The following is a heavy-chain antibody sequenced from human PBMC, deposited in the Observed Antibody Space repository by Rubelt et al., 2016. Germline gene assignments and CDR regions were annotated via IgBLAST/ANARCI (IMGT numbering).Heavy chain of an antibody. CDR1: GYTFTSYA. CDR2: INAGNGNT. V-gene: IGHV1-3*01. D-gene: IGHD6-13*01. Sequence: QVQLVQSGAEVKKPGASVKVSCKASGYTFTSYAMHWVRQAPGQRLGWMGWINAGNGNTKYSQKFQGRVTITRDTSASTAYMELSSLRSEDTAVYYCARMRGPYSSSGGEFDPWGQGTLVTVSS. J-gene: IGHJ5*02. CDR3: ARMRGPYSSSGGEFDP.